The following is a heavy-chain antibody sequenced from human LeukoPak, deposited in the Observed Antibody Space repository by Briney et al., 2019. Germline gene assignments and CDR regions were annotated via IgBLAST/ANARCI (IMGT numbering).Heavy chain of an antibody. CDR1: GFTFNDYA. J-gene: IGHJ1*01. D-gene: IGHD6-13*01. CDR3: AKGPGAAVGKRYIQH. Sequence: GGPLRLSCAASGFTFNDYAMRWVRQAPWKGLEWVSLISWDSGNTYYADSVKGRFTISRDNRKNSLSLQINSLRAEDTALYYCAKGPGAAVGKRYIQHWGQGTLVTVSS. CDR2: ISWDSGNT. V-gene: IGHV3-43D*03.